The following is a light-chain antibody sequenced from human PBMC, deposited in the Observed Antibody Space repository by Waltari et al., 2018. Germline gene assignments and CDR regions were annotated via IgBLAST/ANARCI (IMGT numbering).Light chain of an antibody. CDR1: QRVSSTS. J-gene: IGKJ4*01. Sequence: IVLTQSPATLSLSPGERATLSCRASQRVSSTSLTWYQQKSGQAPRLLIYGASSRATAIPDRFSGSGSGTDFTLIISRLEPEDFAVYYCQQYDGSVLTFGGGTKVEIK. V-gene: IGKV3-20*01. CDR2: GAS. CDR3: QQYDGSVLT.